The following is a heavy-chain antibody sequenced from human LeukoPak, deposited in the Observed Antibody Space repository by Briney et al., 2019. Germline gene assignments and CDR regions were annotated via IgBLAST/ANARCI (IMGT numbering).Heavy chain of an antibody. CDR3: ARHRRYYDILTGYYPSGYFDY. CDR2: IYYSGSN. J-gene: IGHJ4*02. CDR1: GGSISSSSYY. V-gene: IGHV4-39*01. D-gene: IGHD3-9*01. Sequence: SETLSLTCTISGGSISSSSYYWGWIRQPPGNGLEWIGCIYYSGSNYYNPPLKSRVTISVDTSKTQFSLKLSSVTAADTAVYYGARHRRYYDILTGYYPSGYFDYWGQGTLVTVSS.